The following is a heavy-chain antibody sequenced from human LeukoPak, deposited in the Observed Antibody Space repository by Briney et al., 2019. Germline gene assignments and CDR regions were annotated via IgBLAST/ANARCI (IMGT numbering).Heavy chain of an antibody. CDR3: AKAPVTSCRGAFCYPFDY. V-gene: IGHV3-23*01. CDR1: GLSLNSYA. D-gene: IGHD2-21*01. Sequence: GGSLRLSCTASGLSLNSYAISWVRQVPGKGLEWVSASSSSDDGKWYADSVRGRFTISRDTSKNTVYLQMNSLRVEDAGVFYCAKAPVTSCRGAFCYPFDYWGHGTLVTVSS. J-gene: IGHJ4*01. CDR2: SSSSDDGK.